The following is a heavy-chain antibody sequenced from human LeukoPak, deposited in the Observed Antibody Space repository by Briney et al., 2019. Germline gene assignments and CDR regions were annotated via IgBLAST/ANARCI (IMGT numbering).Heavy chain of an antibody. CDR3: ARGESSGYSADWFDP. CDR2: IYYSGGT. Sequence: SETLSLTCTVSGGSISSYYWSWIRQPPGKGLEWIGYIYYSGGTNYNPSLKSRVTISVDTSKNQFSLKLSSVTAADTAVYYCARGESSGYSADWFDPWGQGTLVTVSS. J-gene: IGHJ5*02. V-gene: IGHV4-59*01. CDR1: GGSISSYY. D-gene: IGHD5-12*01.